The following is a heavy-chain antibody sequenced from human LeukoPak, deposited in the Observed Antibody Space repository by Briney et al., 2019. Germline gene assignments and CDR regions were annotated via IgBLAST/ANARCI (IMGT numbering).Heavy chain of an antibody. V-gene: IGHV4-4*07. CDR3: ARETYSYDSSGYYSDNWFDP. Sequence: SETLSLTCTVSGGSISSDYWSWIRQPAGKGLEWIGRIYTSGSTNYNPSLKSRVTMSVDTSKNQFSLKLSSVTAADTAVYYCARETYSYDSSGYYSDNWFDPWGQGTLVIVSS. D-gene: IGHD3-22*01. J-gene: IGHJ5*02. CDR2: IYTSGST. CDR1: GGSISSDY.